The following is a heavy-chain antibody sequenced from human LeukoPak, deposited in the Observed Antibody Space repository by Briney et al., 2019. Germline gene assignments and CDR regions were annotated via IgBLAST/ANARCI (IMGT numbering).Heavy chain of an antibody. Sequence: GGSLRLSCAASGFTFSTYAMSWVRQAPGKGLEWVSSISSSGGSTYYADSVKGRFTISRDNAKNTPYLQMNSLRAEDTAVYYCARGDSWYEDYWGQGTLVTVSS. CDR3: ARGDSWYEDY. D-gene: IGHD6-13*01. CDR2: ISSSGGST. CDR1: GFTFSTYA. V-gene: IGHV3-23*01. J-gene: IGHJ4*02.